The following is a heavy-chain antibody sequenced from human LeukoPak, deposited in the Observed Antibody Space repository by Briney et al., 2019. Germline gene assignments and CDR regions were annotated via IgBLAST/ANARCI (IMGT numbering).Heavy chain of an antibody. CDR3: ARGSIVEVPEANAFDI. D-gene: IGHD2-2*01. J-gene: IGHJ3*02. CDR1: GYTFTGYY. Sequence: ASVKVSRKASGYTFTGYYLHWVRQAPGQGLEWMGWISPNSGGTKFAQKFQGRVTMTRDTSISTAYMELSGLRSVDTALFYCARGSIVEVPEANAFDIWGQGTLVTVSS. CDR2: ISPNSGGT. V-gene: IGHV1-2*02.